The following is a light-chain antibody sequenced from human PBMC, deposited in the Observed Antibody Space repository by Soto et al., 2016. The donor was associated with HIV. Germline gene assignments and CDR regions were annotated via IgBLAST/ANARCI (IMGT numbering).Light chain of an antibody. Sequence: SYELTQPSSVSVSPGQTARITCSGDVLKKKYARWFQQKPGQAPVLVIYKDSERPSGIPERFSGSSSGTTVTLTISGAQVEDEADYYCYSAADNMGVFGGGTKLTVL. J-gene: IGLJ3*02. V-gene: IGLV3-27*01. CDR3: YSAADNMGV. CDR1: VLKKKY. CDR2: KDS.